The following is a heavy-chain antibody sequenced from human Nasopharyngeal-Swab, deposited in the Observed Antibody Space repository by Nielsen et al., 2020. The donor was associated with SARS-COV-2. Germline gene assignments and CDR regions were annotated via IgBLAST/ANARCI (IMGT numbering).Heavy chain of an antibody. D-gene: IGHD1-1*01. V-gene: IGHV3-23*01. J-gene: IGHJ4*02. Sequence: GGSLRLSWAAAGGTFSSYAMSWGRQAPGKGLEWVSAISGSGASTYYADSVKGRFTISRDNSKNTLCLQMNSLRAEDTAVYYCAKPAKGTHDYWGQGTLVTVPS. CDR3: AKPAKGTHDY. CDR1: GGTFSSYA. CDR2: ISGSGAST.